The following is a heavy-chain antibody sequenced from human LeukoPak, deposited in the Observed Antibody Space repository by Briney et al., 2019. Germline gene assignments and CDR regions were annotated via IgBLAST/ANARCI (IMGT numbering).Heavy chain of an antibody. CDR1: GFTVSSNY. D-gene: IGHD3-10*01. J-gene: IGHJ4*02. Sequence: PGGSLRLSCAASGFTVSSNYMSWVRQAPGKGLEWVSVIYSSGNAYYADSVKGRFTISRDNYKNTLYLQINSLRAEDTAVYYCARDYYGSGTYYHDYWGQGTLVTVSS. CDR3: ARDYYGSGTYYHDY. CDR2: IYSSGNA. V-gene: IGHV3-53*01.